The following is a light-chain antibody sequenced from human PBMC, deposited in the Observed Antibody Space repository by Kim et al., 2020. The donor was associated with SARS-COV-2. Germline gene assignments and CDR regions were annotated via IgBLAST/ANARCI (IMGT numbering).Light chain of an antibody. CDR2: AAS. V-gene: IGKV1-39*01. CDR1: QSISSY. Sequence: EIQMTQSPSSLSASVGDRVTITCRASQSISSYLNWYQQKPGKAPKLLIYAASSLQSGVPSRFSGSGSGTDFTLTISSLQPEDFATYYCKQSDSTPYSFGQGTKLEI. J-gene: IGKJ2*03. CDR3: KQSDSTPYS.